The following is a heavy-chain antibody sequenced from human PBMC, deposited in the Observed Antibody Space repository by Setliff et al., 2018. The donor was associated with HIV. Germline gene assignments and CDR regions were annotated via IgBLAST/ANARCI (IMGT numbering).Heavy chain of an antibody. V-gene: IGHV1-69*13. D-gene: IGHD1-1*01. CDR2: MLPILGTG. Sequence: ASVKVSCKTSGVTFSTYVITWVRQAPGQGLEWVGGMLPILGTGDFAQKFQGRITITADESTSTAYMELSSLTSADTAVYYCAGSKKSYSYMGYYYHTMDVWGQGATVTVSS. CDR3: AGSKKSYSYMGYYYHTMDV. J-gene: IGHJ6*02. CDR1: GVTFSTYV.